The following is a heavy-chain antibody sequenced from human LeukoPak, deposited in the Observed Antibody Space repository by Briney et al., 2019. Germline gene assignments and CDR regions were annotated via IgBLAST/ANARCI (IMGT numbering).Heavy chain of an antibody. D-gene: IGHD2-21*02. CDR3: AMPDLTYCGGDCYSSPAFDI. J-gene: IGHJ3*02. V-gene: IGHV4-34*01. Sequence: KSSETLSLTCAVYGGSFRGYYWSWIRHPPGKGLEWIGEINHSGSTNYNPSLKSRVTISVDTSKNQFSLKLSSVTAADTAVYYCAMPDLTYCGGDCYSSPAFDIWGQGTMVTVSS. CDR2: INHSGST. CDR1: GGSFRGYY.